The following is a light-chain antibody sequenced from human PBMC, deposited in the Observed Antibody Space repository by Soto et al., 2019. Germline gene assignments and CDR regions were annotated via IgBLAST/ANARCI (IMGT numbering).Light chain of an antibody. CDR2: KNN. J-gene: IGLJ3*02. CDR3: AAWDVGLSAWV. CDR1: SYNVGKNL. V-gene: IGLV1-47*01. Sequence: QSVLTQPPSASGTPGQRVTISCSGGSYNVGKNLVYWYQQRPGTAPKLIIFKNNQRPSGVPDRFSGSNSGSSASLAISGLRSEDEADYFCAAWDVGLSAWVFGGGTKVTVL.